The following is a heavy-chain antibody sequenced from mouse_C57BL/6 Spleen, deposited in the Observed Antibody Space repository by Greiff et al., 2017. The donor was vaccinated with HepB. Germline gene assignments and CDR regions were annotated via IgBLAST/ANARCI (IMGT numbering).Heavy chain of an antibody. CDR3: ARTDYYGSSWTY. CDR1: GFTFSDYG. Sequence: VHVKQSGGGLVKPGGSLKLSCAASGFTFSDYGMHWVRQAPEKGLEWVAYISSGSSTIYYADTVKGRFTISRDNAKNTLFLQMTSLRSEDTAMYYCARTDYYGSSWTYWGQGTLVTVSA. CDR2: ISSGSSTI. D-gene: IGHD1-1*01. J-gene: IGHJ3*01. V-gene: IGHV5-17*01.